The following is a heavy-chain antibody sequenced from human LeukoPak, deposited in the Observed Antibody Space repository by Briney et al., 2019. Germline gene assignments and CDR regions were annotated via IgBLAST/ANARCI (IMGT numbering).Heavy chain of an antibody. Sequence: GASVKVSCKASGYTFTGYYMHWVRQAPGQGLEWMGWINPSSGGTNYAQKFQGRVTMTRDTSITTAYMELSRLRSDDTAVYYCAKSPRGQFPNFDYWGQGTLVTVSS. J-gene: IGHJ4*02. CDR2: INPSSGGT. D-gene: IGHD3-16*01. V-gene: IGHV1-2*02. CDR3: AKSPRGQFPNFDY. CDR1: GYTFTGYY.